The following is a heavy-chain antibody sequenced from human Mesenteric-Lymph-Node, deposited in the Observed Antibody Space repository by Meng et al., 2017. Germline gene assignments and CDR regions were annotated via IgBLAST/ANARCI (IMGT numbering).Heavy chain of an antibody. CDR2: INHSGST. D-gene: IGHD3-16*02. J-gene: IGHJ5*02. CDR1: GGSFSGYY. CDR3: ARGLMITFGGVIVGHP. V-gene: IGHV4-34*01. Sequence: QHKQVGAGPLKPSETLSLTCAVYGGSFSGYYWSWIRQPPGKGLEWIGEINHSGSTNYNPSLKSRVTISVDTSKNQFSLKLSSVTAADTAVYYCARGLMITFGGVIVGHPWGQGTLVTVSS.